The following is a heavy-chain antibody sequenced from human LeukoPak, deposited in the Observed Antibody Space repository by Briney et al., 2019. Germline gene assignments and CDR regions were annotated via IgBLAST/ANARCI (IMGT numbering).Heavy chain of an antibody. Sequence: GGSLRLSCAASGFTFSSYWMSWVRQAPGKGLEWVANIKQDGSEKYYVDSVKGRFTISRDNAKNSLYLQMNSLRAEDTAVYYCARDRDSSSSGGDYWGQGTLVTVSS. D-gene: IGHD6-6*01. CDR2: IKQDGSEK. J-gene: IGHJ4*02. CDR1: GFTFSSYW. CDR3: ARDRDSSSSGGDY. V-gene: IGHV3-7*01.